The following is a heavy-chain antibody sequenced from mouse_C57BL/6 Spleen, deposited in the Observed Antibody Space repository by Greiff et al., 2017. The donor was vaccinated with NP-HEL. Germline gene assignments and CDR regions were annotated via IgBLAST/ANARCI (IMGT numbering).Heavy chain of an antibody. V-gene: IGHV5-12*01. CDR1: GFTFSDYY. CDR2: ISNGGGST. Sequence: EVKVVESGGGLVQPGGSLKLSCAASGFTFSDYYMYWVRQTPEKRLEWVAYISNGGGSTYYPDTVKGRFTISRDNAKNTLYLQMSRLKSEDTAMYYCAREGLLSDYAMDYWGQGTSVTVSS. D-gene: IGHD2-1*01. CDR3: AREGLLSDYAMDY. J-gene: IGHJ4*01.